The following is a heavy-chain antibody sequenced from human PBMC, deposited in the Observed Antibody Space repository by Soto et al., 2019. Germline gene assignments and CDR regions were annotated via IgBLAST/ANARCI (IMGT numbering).Heavy chain of an antibody. J-gene: IGHJ6*02. CDR3: ARVPTTVTTAYYYYYGMDV. V-gene: IGHV3-66*01. CDR2: IYSGGST. Sequence: ETLSLTCAVYGGSFSGYYWSWVRQAPGKGLEWVSVIYSGGSTYYADSVKGRFTISRDNSKNTLYLQMNSLRAEDTAVYYCARVPTTVTTAYYYYYGMDVWGQGTTVTVSS. CDR1: GGSFSGYY. D-gene: IGHD4-4*01.